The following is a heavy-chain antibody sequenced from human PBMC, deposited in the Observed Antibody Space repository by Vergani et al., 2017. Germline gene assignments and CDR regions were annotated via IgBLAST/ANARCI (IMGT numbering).Heavy chain of an antibody. J-gene: IGHJ5*02. CDR2: NYYTGST. CDR3: ARDYLHGGSGWTNWFDP. V-gene: IGHV4-39*07. D-gene: IGHD6-19*01. CDR1: GGSISSSSYY. Sequence: QLQLQESGPGLVKPSETLSLTCTVSGGSISSSSYYWGWIRQPPGKGLELLGTNYYTGSTYYNPSLKSRVTISVDTSKNQFSLKLSAVTAADTAVYYCARDYLHGGSGWTNWFDPWGQGTLVTVSS.